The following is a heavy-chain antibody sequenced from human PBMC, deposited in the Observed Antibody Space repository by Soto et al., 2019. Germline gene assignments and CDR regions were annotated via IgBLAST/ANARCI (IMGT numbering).Heavy chain of an antibody. V-gene: IGHV5-10-1*01. Sequence: GESLKISCKGSGYSFTSYWISWVRQMPGKGLEWMGRIDPSDSYTNYSPSFQGHVTISADKSISTAYLQWGSLKASDTAMYYCSSGSYYNSGYYYYYGMDVWGQGTTVTVSS. D-gene: IGHD3-10*01. CDR1: GYSFTSYW. J-gene: IGHJ6*02. CDR3: SSGSYYNSGYYYYYGMDV. CDR2: IDPSDSYT.